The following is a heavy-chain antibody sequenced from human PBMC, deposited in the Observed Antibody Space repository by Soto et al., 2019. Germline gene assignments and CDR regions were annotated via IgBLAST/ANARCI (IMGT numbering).Heavy chain of an antibody. CDR2: ISAYNGNT. Sequence: QVQLVQSGAEVKKPGASVKVSCKASGYTFISNGISWVRQAPGQGLEWMGWISAYNGNTEYAQKFQGRVTMTTDTSTSTAYMELRNLRADDTAVYYRARDSATLVPGDWGQGTTVTVSS. V-gene: IGHV1-18*01. CDR1: GYTFISNG. J-gene: IGHJ6*02. D-gene: IGHD3-10*01. CDR3: ARDSATLVPGD.